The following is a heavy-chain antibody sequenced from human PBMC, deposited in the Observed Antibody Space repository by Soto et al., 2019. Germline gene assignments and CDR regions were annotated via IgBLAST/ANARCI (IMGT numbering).Heavy chain of an antibody. Sequence: SETLSLTCTVTGGAISSYYWSWIRQPPGKGLEWIGYIYYSGSTNYNPSLKSRVTISVDTSKNQFSLKLSSVTAADTAVYYCARVTGDIVVVVAATEWFDPWGQGTLVTVSS. D-gene: IGHD2-15*01. J-gene: IGHJ5*02. CDR2: IYYSGST. CDR1: GGAISSYY. CDR3: ARVTGDIVVVVAATEWFDP. V-gene: IGHV4-59*01.